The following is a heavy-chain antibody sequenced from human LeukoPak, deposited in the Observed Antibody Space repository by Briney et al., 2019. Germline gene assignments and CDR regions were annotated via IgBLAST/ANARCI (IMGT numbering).Heavy chain of an antibody. V-gene: IGHV1-18*01. D-gene: IGHD6-13*01. CDR2: ISAYNGNT. Sequence: ASVKVSCKASGYTFTSYGISWVRQAPGQGLEWMGWISAYNGNTNYAQKLQGRVTMTTDTSTSTAYMELRSLRSDDTATYYCARDAFQGSSWSNWFDSWGQGTLVIVSS. CDR1: GYTFTSYG. CDR3: ARDAFQGSSWSNWFDS. J-gene: IGHJ5*01.